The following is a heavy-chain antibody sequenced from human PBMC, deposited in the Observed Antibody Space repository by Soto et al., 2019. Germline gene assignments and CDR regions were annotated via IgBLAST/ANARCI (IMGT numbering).Heavy chain of an antibody. CDR3: ARDAISMVRGTNNWFDP. CDR2: ISGGGITT. CDR1: GFTFSIYA. J-gene: IGHJ5*02. D-gene: IGHD3-10*01. Sequence: EVQLLESGGGLVQPGGPLTLSFPASGFTFSIYALSWSRQPPGKGLGWVSAISGGGITTYYADSVRGRFTISRDNSRNTLYLRMNRLRAEDTAVYYCARDAISMVRGTNNWFDPWGQGTLVTVSS. V-gene: IGHV3-23*01.